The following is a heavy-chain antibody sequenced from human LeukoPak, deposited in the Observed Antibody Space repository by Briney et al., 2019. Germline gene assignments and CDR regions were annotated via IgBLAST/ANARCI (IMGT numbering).Heavy chain of an antibody. Sequence: SETLSLTCTVSGYSISSSYYGAWIRQPPGKGLEWIATISRSGSTYYNPSPKSRVTISVDTSKNQFSLQLNSVTAADTAIYYCARVNPPVATFDSWGQGTLVGVSS. CDR1: GYSISSSYY. D-gene: IGHD2-21*01. J-gene: IGHJ4*02. CDR2: ISRSGST. V-gene: IGHV4-38-2*02. CDR3: ARVNPPVATFDS.